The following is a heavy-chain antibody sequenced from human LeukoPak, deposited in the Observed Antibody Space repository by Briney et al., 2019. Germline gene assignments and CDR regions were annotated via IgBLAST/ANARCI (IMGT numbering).Heavy chain of an antibody. V-gene: IGHV1-2*04. D-gene: IGHD3-9*01. CDR2: INPNSGGT. J-gene: IGHJ3*02. Sequence: ASVKVSCKASGYTFTGYYMHWVRQAPGQGLEWMGWINPNSGGTNYAQKFQGWVTMTRDTSISTAYMELSRLRSDDTAVYYCARSETDILTGYDHDAFDIWGQGTMVTVSS. CDR3: ARSETDILTGYDHDAFDI. CDR1: GYTFTGYY.